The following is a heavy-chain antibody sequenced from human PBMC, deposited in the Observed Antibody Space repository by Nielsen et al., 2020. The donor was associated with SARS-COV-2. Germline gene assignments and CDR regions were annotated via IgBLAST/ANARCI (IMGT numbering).Heavy chain of an antibody. J-gene: IGHJ3*01. CDR3: ARDWSRAFDV. CDR2: IKPDGSEK. Sequence: GESLKISCAGSGFSFGSHWMSWVRQVPGKGLEWVADIKPDGSEKFYVDSVKGRFTISRDNAKNSMSLQMNSLRVEDTAVYYCARDWSRAFDVWGQGTMVTVSS. V-gene: IGHV3-7*01. CDR1: GFSFGSHW.